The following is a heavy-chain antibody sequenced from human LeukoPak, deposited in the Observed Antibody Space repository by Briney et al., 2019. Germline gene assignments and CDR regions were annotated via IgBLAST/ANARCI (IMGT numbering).Heavy chain of an antibody. CDR3: AREFYDFWSGYYSAGAYDAFDI. V-gene: IGHV7-4-1*02. CDR2: INTNTGNP. Sequence: ASVKVSCKVSGYTLTELSMHWVRQAPGQGLEWMGWINTNTGNPTYAQGFTGRFVFSLDTSVSTAYLQISSLKAEDTAVYYCAREFYDFWSGYYSAGAYDAFDIWGQGTMVTVSS. D-gene: IGHD3-3*01. J-gene: IGHJ3*02. CDR1: GYTLTELS.